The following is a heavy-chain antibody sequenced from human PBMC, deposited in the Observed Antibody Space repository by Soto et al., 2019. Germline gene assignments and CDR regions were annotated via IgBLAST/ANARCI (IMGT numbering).Heavy chain of an antibody. D-gene: IGHD1-26*01. CDR2: ISYDGSNK. V-gene: IGHV3-30-3*01. Sequence: QVQLVESGGGVVQPGRSLRLSCAASGFTFSSYAMHWVRQAPGKGLEWVAVISYDGSNKYYADSVKGRFTISRDNSKNTLYLQMNSLRAEDTAVYYCARDPLSRIVGAPGGYYGMDVWGQGTTVTVSS. J-gene: IGHJ6*02. CDR3: ARDPLSRIVGAPGGYYGMDV. CDR1: GFTFSSYA.